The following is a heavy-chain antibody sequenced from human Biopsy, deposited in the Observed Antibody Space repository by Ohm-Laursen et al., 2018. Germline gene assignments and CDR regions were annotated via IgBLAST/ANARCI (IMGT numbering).Heavy chain of an antibody. Sequence: GQTLSLTCAASGFTFSNYAIHWVRQAPGRGLEWVALISSDGSSQYYADSVKGRFTISRDNAKNSLYLQMNSLRAEDTAVYYCARDGIVGARFNAFDIWGQGTMVTVSS. J-gene: IGHJ3*02. CDR3: ARDGIVGARFNAFDI. V-gene: IGHV3-30*03. CDR2: ISSDGSSQ. CDR1: GFTFSNYA. D-gene: IGHD1-26*01.